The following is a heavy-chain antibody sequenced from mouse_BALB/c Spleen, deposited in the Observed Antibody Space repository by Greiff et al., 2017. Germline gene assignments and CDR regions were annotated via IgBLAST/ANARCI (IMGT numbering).Heavy chain of an antibody. V-gene: IGHV1-39*01. CDR1: GYSFTDYI. CDR2: INPYYGST. D-gene: IGHD2-4*01. Sequence: EVQLQQTGPELVKPGASVKISCKASGYSFTDYIMLWVKQSHGKSLEWIGNINPYYGSTSYNLKFKGKATLTVDKSSSTAYMQLNSLTSEDSAVYYCAREEGSTMITTGFAYWGQGTLVTVSA. J-gene: IGHJ3*01. CDR3: AREEGSTMITTGFAY.